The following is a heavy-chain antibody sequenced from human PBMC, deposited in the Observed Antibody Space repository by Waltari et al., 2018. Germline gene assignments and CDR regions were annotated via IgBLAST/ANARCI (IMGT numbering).Heavy chain of an antibody. CDR1: GFTIDYSA. D-gene: IGHD6-19*01. J-gene: IGHJ4*02. V-gene: IGHV3-9*01. CDR2: ISWNSVRT. Sequence: EVQLVESGGDFVQPGRSLRLSCVASGFTIDYSAMHWVRQVPGKGLEWVSGISWNSVRTAYADSVKGRFTISRDNAKNSLFLEMNSLRVEDTAFYYCASVIALAGARPAYWGQGTLVTVSS. CDR3: ASVIALAGARPAY.